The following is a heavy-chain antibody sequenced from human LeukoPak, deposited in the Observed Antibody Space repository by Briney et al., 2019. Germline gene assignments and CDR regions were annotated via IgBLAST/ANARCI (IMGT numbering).Heavy chain of an antibody. D-gene: IGHD3-22*01. CDR1: GFTFSSYA. CDR2: ISTTSSYI. Sequence: PGGSLRLSCAASGFTFSSYAMNWVRQAPGKGLEWVSSISTTSSYIYYADSVKGRFTISRDNAKNSLYLQMNSLRADDTAVYFCARDIYDDSGYFRRGLDYWGQGILVTVSS. CDR3: ARDIYDDSGYFRRGLDY. V-gene: IGHV3-21*01. J-gene: IGHJ4*02.